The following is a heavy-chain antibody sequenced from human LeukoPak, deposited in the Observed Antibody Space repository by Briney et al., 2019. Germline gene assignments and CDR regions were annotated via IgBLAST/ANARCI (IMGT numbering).Heavy chain of an antibody. V-gene: IGHV3-7*01. CDR2: IKEDGSEK. D-gene: IGHD3-22*01. Sequence: GSLRLSCAASGFTFSTYWMSWVRQAPGKGLEWVANIKEDGSEKYYGDSVKGRFTISRDNAKNSLYLQMNSLRAEDTAVYCCARDSSGYQWGQGTLVTVSS. CDR3: ARDSSGYQ. J-gene: IGHJ4*02. CDR1: GFTFSTYW.